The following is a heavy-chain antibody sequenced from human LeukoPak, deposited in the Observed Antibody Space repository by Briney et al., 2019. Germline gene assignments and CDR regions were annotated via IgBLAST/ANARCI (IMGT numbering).Heavy chain of an antibody. V-gene: IGHV4-4*07. CDR3: ARVVSYSSSPAYFDY. D-gene: IGHD6-6*01. CDR1: GGSISSYY. Sequence: SETLSLTCTVSGGSISSYYWSWIRQPAGKGLEWLGRIYTSGSTNYNPSLKSRVTMSVDTSKNQFSLKLSSVTAADTAVYYCARVVSYSSSPAYFDYWGQGTLVTVSS. CDR2: IYTSGST. J-gene: IGHJ4*02.